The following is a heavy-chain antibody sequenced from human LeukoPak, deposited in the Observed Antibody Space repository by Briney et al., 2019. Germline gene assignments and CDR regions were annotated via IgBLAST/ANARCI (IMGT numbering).Heavy chain of an antibody. CDR2: IRYDGSNK. J-gene: IGHJ6*03. CDR3: AKTPLAVAGTNHAYYYYYYMDV. Sequence: PGGPLRLSCAACGFTFSSYGMHWVRQAPGKGLEWVAFIRYDGSNKYYADSVKGRFTISRDNSKNTLYLQMNSLRAEDTAVYYCAKTPLAVAGTNHAYYYYYYMDVWGKGTTVTISS. CDR1: GFTFSSYG. D-gene: IGHD6-19*01. V-gene: IGHV3-30*02.